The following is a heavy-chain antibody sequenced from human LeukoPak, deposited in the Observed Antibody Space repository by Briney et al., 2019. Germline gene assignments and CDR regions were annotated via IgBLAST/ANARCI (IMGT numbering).Heavy chain of an antibody. CDR3: AKRGYDYGGPFFDY. Sequence: GGSPRLSCAGSGFTFSRYAMSWVRQAPGKGLEWVSTSGTGGSTYYVDSVKGRFTISRDNSKNTVYLQMSSLRAEDTALYYCAKRGYDYGGPFFDYWGQGTLVTVSS. CDR2: SGTGGST. D-gene: IGHD4-23*01. CDR1: GFTFSRYA. V-gene: IGHV3-23*01. J-gene: IGHJ4*02.